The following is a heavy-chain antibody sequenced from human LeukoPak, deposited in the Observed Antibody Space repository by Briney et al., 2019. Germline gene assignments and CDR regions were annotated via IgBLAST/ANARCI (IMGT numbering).Heavy chain of an antibody. V-gene: IGHV1-2*02. D-gene: IGHD3-16*01. Sequence: ASLKVSCKTSGYTFTDYYIHWVRQTPGQGLEWMGYINPNTGGTKYAQKFQGRVTMTRDTSISTAYMELRLRSDDTAVYYCARAPPRGIAWFDPWGQGTRVTVSS. CDR3: ARAPPRGIAWFDP. J-gene: IGHJ5*02. CDR2: INPNTGGT. CDR1: GYTFTDYY.